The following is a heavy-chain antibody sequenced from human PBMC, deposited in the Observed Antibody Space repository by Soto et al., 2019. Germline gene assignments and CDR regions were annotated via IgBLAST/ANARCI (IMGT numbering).Heavy chain of an antibody. Sequence: QVQLVESGGGVVQPGRSLRLSCAASGFTFSSYGMHWVRQAPGKGLEWVALIWYDGTNKYYADSVKGRFTISRDNSKNTLYLQMNSLRAEDTAVYYCARITPDSSSWDYGMDVW. CDR3: ARITPDSSSWDYGMDV. D-gene: IGHD6-13*01. J-gene: IGHJ6*01. CDR2: IWYDGTNK. CDR1: GFTFSSYG. V-gene: IGHV3-33*01.